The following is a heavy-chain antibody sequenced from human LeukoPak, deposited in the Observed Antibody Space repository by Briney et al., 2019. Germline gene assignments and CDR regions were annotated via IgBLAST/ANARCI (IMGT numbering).Heavy chain of an antibody. Sequence: GGSLRLSCAAAGLTFSNYGMHWVRQAPGKGLQWVAYIRYDGRNKYSADSVKGRFTIYRDNSKNTLYLQMNSLRAEDTAVYYCAKDLGFWSGYSGGGQGTLVTVSS. D-gene: IGHD3-3*01. J-gene: IGHJ4*02. CDR1: GLTFSNYG. CDR3: AKDLGFWSGYSG. CDR2: IRYDGRNK. V-gene: IGHV3-30*02.